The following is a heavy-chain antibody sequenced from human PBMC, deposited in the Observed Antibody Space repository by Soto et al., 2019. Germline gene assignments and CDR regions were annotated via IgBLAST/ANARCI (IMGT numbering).Heavy chain of an antibody. V-gene: IGHV3-33*01. CDR1: GFTFSSYG. CDR2: IWYDGSNK. Sequence: PGGSLRLSCAASGFTFSSYGMHWVRQAPGKGLEWVAVIWYDGSNKYYADSVKGRFTISRDNSKNTLYLQMNSLRAEDTAVYYCARDQEDFWSGFYYYYGMDVWGQGTTVTVSS. D-gene: IGHD3-3*01. CDR3: ARDQEDFWSGFYYYYGMDV. J-gene: IGHJ6*02.